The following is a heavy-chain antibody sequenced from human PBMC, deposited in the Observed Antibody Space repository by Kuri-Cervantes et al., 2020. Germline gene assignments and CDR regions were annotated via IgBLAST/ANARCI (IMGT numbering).Heavy chain of an antibody. CDR1: GFTFSSYG. CDR3: ARRTKSNCSGGSCYPGGFDP. CDR2: IYYSGST. Sequence: ESLKISCAASGFTFSSYGMHWVRQPPGKGLEWIGSIYYSGSTYYNPSLKSRVTISVDTSKNQFSLKLSSVTAADTAVYYCARRTKSNCSGGSCYPGGFDPWGQGTLVTVSS. D-gene: IGHD2-15*01. J-gene: IGHJ5*02. V-gene: IGHV4-39*01.